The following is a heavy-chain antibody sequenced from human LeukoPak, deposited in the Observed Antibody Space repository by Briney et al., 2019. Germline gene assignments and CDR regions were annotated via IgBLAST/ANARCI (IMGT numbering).Heavy chain of an antibody. CDR1: GFTFDDYG. CDR3: ARSHDSSGYYLSNFDY. V-gene: IGHV3-20*04. J-gene: IGHJ4*02. CDR2: INWIGGST. D-gene: IGHD3-22*01. Sequence: GGSLRLSCAASGFTFDDYGMSWVRQAPGKGLEWVSGINWIGGSTGYADSVKGRFTISRDSAKNSLYLQMNSLRAEDTALYYCARSHDSSGYYLSNFDYWGQGTLVTVTS.